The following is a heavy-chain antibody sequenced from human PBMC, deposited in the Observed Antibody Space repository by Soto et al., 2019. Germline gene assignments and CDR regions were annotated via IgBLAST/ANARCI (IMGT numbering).Heavy chain of an antibody. D-gene: IGHD5-12*01. J-gene: IGHJ4*02. CDR1: GGSISSYY. Sequence: SETLSLTCTVSGGSISSYYWSWVRQPPGKGLEWIGYIYYSGSTNYNPTLKSRVTISVDTSRNQFSLKLSSVTAADTAVYYCAREGRDGYNEYWGQGTLVTVSS. CDR2: IYYSGST. V-gene: IGHV4-59*01. CDR3: AREGRDGYNEY.